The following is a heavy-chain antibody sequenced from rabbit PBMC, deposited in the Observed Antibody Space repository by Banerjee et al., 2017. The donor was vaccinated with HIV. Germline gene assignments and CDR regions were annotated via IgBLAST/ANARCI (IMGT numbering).Heavy chain of an antibody. J-gene: IGHJ4*01. D-gene: IGHD4-1*01. CDR3: VRDSSGWGGGFNL. Sequence: QEQLVESGGGLVQPGGSLKLSCKASGFDFSSYGVSWVRQAPGKGLEWIGYIDPVFGSTYYASWVNGRFTISSHNAQNTLYLQLNSLTAADTATYFCVRDSSGWGGGFNLWGPGTLVTVS. V-gene: IGHV1S47*01. CDR1: GFDFSSYG. CDR2: IDPVFGST.